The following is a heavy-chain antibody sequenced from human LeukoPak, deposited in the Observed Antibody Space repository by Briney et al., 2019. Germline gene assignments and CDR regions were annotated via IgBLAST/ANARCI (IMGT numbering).Heavy chain of an antibody. CDR2: IYYSGTT. J-gene: IGHJ3*02. D-gene: IGHD1-26*01. CDR3: ARGASGTLYDAFDI. Sequence: SETLSLTCTVSGGSISSYYWSWIRQPPGEGLEWIGSIYYSGTTHSNPSLKSRATISVDTSKNHLSLKVNSVTAADTAVYYCARGASGTLYDAFDIWGRGTMVTVSS. V-gene: IGHV4-59*01. CDR1: GGSISSYY.